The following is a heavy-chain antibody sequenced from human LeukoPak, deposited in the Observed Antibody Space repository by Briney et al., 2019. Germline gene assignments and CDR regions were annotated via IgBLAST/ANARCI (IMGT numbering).Heavy chain of an antibody. D-gene: IGHD6-13*01. Sequence: SETLSLTCAVSGGSISRSNWWSWVRQPPGKGLEWIGEIYHSGSTNYNPSLKSRVTISVDKSKNQFSPKLSSVTAADAAVYYCARVSSSWYQDWYFDLWGRGTLVTVSS. CDR3: ARVSSSWYQDWYFDL. J-gene: IGHJ2*01. CDR1: GGSISRSNW. CDR2: IYHSGST. V-gene: IGHV4-4*02.